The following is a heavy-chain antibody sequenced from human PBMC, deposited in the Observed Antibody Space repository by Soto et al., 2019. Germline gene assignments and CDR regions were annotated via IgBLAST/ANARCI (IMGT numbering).Heavy chain of an antibody. Sequence: EVQLLESGGGLVQPGGSLRLSCAASGFTFNNYAMTWVRQAPGKGLEWVSAISGGGGTTSYGDSVKGRFTVSRDGSKNTLYLQVSSVTAEDTALYYCAKGRGGSGSLTPRVDFWGQGTLVTVSS. V-gene: IGHV3-23*01. CDR1: GFTFNNYA. CDR2: ISGGGGTT. D-gene: IGHD3-10*01. J-gene: IGHJ4*02. CDR3: AKGRGGSGSLTPRVDF.